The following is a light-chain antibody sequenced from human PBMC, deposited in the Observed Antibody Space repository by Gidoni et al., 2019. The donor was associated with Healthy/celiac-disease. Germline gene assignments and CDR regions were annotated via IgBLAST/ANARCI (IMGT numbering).Light chain of an antibody. CDR1: VSSSY. CDR2: GAS. Sequence: VSSSYLAWYQQKPGQAPRLLIYGASSRATGIPDRFSGSGSGTDFTLTISRLEPEDFAVYYCQQYGSSPYTFGQGIKLEIK. V-gene: IGKV3-20*01. CDR3: QQYGSSPYT. J-gene: IGKJ2*01.